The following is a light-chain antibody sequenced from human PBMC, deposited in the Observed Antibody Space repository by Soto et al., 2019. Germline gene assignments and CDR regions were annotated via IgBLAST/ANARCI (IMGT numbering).Light chain of an antibody. J-gene: IGLJ3*02. CDR3: SSYTGSSTLLV. V-gene: IGLV2-14*03. Sequence: QSSLPQPASVSGSPEPSITISCTGTSSDVGGYNSVSWYQHHPGKAPKLIIYDVNNRPSGVSNRFSGSKSGNTASLTISGLQAEDEAYYYCSSYTGSSTLLVFGGGTKGTVL. CDR1: SSDVGGYNS. CDR2: DVN.